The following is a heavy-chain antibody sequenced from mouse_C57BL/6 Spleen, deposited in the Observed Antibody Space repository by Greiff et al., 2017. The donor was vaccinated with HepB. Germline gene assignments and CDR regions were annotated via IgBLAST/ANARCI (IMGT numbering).Heavy chain of an antibody. CDR1: GYTFTDYE. D-gene: IGHD3-2*02. CDR3: TRYKGTAQASWFAY. CDR2: IDPETGGT. J-gene: IGHJ3*01. V-gene: IGHV1-15*01. Sequence: QVQLQQSGAELVRPGASVTLSCKASGYTFTDYEMHWVKQTPVHGLEWIGAIDPETGGTAYNQKFKGKAILTADKSSSTAYMELRSLTSEDSAVYYCTRYKGTAQASWFAYWGQGTLVTVSA.